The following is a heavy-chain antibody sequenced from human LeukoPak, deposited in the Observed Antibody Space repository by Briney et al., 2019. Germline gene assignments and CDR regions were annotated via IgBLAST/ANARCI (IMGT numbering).Heavy chain of an antibody. J-gene: IGHJ4*02. V-gene: IGHV3-23*01. D-gene: IGHD4-11*01. Sequence: GGSLRLSCATSGFIFSGHVMNWVRQAPGKGPAWVSSITGSSDNTYYADSVKGRFTISRDNSKNTLYVQMNSLRTDDAAVYYCAKSKSPYPMDYIFDFWGQGTLVTVSS. CDR2: ITGSSDNT. CDR1: GFIFSGHV. CDR3: AKSKSPYPMDYIFDF.